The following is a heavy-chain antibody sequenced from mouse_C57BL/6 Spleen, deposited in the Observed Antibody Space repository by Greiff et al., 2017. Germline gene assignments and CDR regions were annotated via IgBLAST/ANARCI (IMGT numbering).Heavy chain of an antibody. Sequence: VQLKESGGGLVQPGGSMKLSCVASGFTFSNYWMNWVRQSPEKGLEWVAQIRLKSDNYATHYAESVKGSFTISRDDSKCSVYLQMNTLRAEDTGIYYCTGRRWVLLNFDYWGQGTTLTVSS. CDR1: GFTFSNYW. CDR3: TGRRWVLLNFDY. V-gene: IGHV6-3*01. D-gene: IGHD2-3*01. CDR2: IRLKSDNYAT. J-gene: IGHJ2*01.